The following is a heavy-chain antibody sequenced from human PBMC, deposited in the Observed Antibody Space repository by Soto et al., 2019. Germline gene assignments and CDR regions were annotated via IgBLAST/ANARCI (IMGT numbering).Heavy chain of an antibody. Sequence: PGGSLRLSCAASGFTFSSYSMNWVRQAPGKRLEWVSYISSSSSTIYYADSVKGRFTISRDNAKNSLYLQMNSLRAEDTAVYYCASGDYDILTGSNWFDPSGQGTLVTVSS. D-gene: IGHD3-9*01. V-gene: IGHV3-48*01. CDR2: ISSSSSTI. J-gene: IGHJ5*02. CDR1: GFTFSSYS. CDR3: ASGDYDILTGSNWFDP.